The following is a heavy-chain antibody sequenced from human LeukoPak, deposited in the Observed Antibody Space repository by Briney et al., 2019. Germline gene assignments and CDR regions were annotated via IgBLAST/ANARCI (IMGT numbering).Heavy chain of an antibody. J-gene: IGHJ2*01. CDR1: GFTFSSYE. D-gene: IGHD5-12*01. Sequence: GGSLRLSCTASGFTFSSYEMNWVRQAPGKGLEWVSYISTSDSTIYYADSVKGRFTISRDNAKNSLYLQMNSLRPEDTALYHCARGSTSGSWYFDLWGRGTLVTVSS. V-gene: IGHV3-48*03. CDR3: ARGSTSGSWYFDL. CDR2: ISTSDSTI.